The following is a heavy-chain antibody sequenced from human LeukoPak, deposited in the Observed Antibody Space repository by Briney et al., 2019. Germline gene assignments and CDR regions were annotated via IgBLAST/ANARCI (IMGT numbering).Heavy chain of an antibody. CDR2: IYTSGST. D-gene: IGHD3-22*01. CDR1: GGSISSGSYY. Sequence: SQTLSLTCTVSGGSISSGSYYWSWIRPPAGKGLEWIGRIYTSGSTNYNPSLKSRVTISVDTSKNQFSLKLSSVTAADTAVYYCARAVSSGYYWYYFDYWGQGTLVTVSS. CDR3: ARAVSSGYYWYYFDY. J-gene: IGHJ4*02. V-gene: IGHV4-61*02.